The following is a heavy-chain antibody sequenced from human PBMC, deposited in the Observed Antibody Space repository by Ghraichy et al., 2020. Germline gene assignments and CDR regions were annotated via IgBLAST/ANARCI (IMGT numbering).Heavy chain of an antibody. V-gene: IGHV3-48*01. CDR2: ISASSSSI. CDR1: GFTFSNHD. CDR3: ASLEWGPNY. Sequence: LSLTCAASGFTFSNHDMNWVRQVSGKGLEWVSYISASSSSIYYADSVEGRFTSSRDNANNLMYLQMNTLRAEDTAVYYCASLEWGPNYWGQGTLVTVSS. J-gene: IGHJ4*02. D-gene: IGHD3-3*01.